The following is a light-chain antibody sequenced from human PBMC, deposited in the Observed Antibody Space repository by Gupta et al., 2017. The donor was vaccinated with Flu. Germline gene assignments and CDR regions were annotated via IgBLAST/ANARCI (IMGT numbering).Light chain of an antibody. J-gene: IGLJ3*02. CDR3: QSYDSSLRASGG. Sequence: QSVLTQPPSVSGAPGQTVTISCTGSSSNIGAVYAVHWYQQFPGTAPKLRSDGNNNRPAGVPDRFSGSWSGTSGYLAITGLQAEDEAEYDGQSYDSSLRASGGFGGGTKLTVL. CDR2: GNN. V-gene: IGLV1-40*01. CDR1: SSNIGAVYA.